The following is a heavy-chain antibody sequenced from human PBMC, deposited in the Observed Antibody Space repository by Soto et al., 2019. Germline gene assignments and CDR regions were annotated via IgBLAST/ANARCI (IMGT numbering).Heavy chain of an antibody. D-gene: IGHD3-9*01. CDR2: INPSDSST. Sequence: ASVKVSCKASGYTFTSNYLYWVRQAPGQGLEWMGMINPSDSSTTYARNFQGRVTMTRDTSTSTVYMEVARLRSEDTAVYYCVRRSRDWHRYFDYWGQGTLVSVSS. V-gene: IGHV1-46*01. CDR3: VRRSRDWHRYFDY. CDR1: GYTFTSNY. J-gene: IGHJ4*02.